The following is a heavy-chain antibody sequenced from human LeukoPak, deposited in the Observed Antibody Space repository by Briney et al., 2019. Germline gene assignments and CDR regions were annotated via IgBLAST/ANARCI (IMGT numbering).Heavy chain of an antibody. V-gene: IGHV3-30*02. J-gene: IGHJ5*02. CDR3: ARDRALRYFDWLWLDP. CDR2: ILYDGSNK. Sequence: GGSLRLSCAASGFTFSNYGVHWVRQAPGKGLEWVAFILYDGSNKSYTDSVKGRFTISRDNSKNSLYLQMNSLRAEDTAVYYCARDRALRYFDWLWLDPWGQGTLVTVSS. D-gene: IGHD3-9*01. CDR1: GFTFSNYG.